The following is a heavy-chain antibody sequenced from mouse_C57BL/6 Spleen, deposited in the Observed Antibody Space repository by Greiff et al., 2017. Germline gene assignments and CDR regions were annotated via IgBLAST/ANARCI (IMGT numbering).Heavy chain of an antibody. Sequence: QVTLKVSGPGLLQSSQTLSLSCSFSGFSLSTSGMGVSWIRQPSGMGLEWLAHTYWDDDKRYNQYVKSRLTISKDTSRNQVFLKITSVDTADTATYYCARRRGTASWYFDVWGTGTTVTVSS. CDR3: ARRRGTASWYFDV. D-gene: IGHD1-2*01. CDR2: TYWDDDK. CDR1: GFSLSTSGMG. V-gene: IGHV8-12*01. J-gene: IGHJ1*03.